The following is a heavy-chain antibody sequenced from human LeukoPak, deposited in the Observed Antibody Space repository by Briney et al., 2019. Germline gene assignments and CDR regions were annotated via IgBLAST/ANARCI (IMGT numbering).Heavy chain of an antibody. CDR3: ARPERSEGYFDY. J-gene: IGHJ4*02. CDR2: IYYSGST. V-gene: IGHV4-39*01. CDR1: GGSISSSSYY. Sequence: SETLSLTCTVSGGSISSSSYYWGWIRQPPGKGLEWIGSIYYSGSTYYNPSLKSRVTISVDTSKNQFSLKLSSVTAADTAVYYCARPERSEGYFDYWGQGTLATVSS. D-gene: IGHD1-1*01.